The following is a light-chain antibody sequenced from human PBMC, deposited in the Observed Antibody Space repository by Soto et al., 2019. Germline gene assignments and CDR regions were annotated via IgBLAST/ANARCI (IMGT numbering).Light chain of an antibody. V-gene: IGLV2-14*01. CDR1: SGDVGGYNY. J-gene: IGLJ2*01. Sequence: QSVLTQPASVSGSPGQSITISCTGTSGDVGGYNYVCWYQQHPGKAPKLMIYEITNRPSGISDRFSGSKSGNTASLTISWLQAEDEADYYCSSYTSSSTPVVFGGGTKLTVL. CDR2: EIT. CDR3: SSYTSSSTPVV.